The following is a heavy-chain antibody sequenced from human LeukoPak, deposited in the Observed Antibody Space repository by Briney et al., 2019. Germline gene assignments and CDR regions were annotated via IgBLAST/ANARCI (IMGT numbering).Heavy chain of an antibody. V-gene: IGHV4-59*01. CDR1: GASISSYY. Sequence: SETLSLTCTVSGASISSYYWSWIRQPPGKGLEWIGSTYYSGSTNYNPSLKSRVTISVDTSKNQFSLKVTSVTAADTAVYYCARAPRHFEFWSGYSDYFDYWGHGTLVTVSS. CDR2: TYYSGST. J-gene: IGHJ4*01. CDR3: ARAPRHFEFWSGYSDYFDY. D-gene: IGHD3-3*01.